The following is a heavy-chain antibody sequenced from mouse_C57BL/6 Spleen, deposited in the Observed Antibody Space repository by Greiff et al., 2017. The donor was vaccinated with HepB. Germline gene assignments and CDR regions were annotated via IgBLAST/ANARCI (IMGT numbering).Heavy chain of an antibody. CDR3: ARAGTTVVATVDY. V-gene: IGHV5-4*01. D-gene: IGHD1-1*01. CDR1: GFTFSSYA. Sequence: DVQLVESGGGLVKPGGSLKLSCAASGFTFSSYAMSWVRQTPEKRLEWVATISDGGSYTYYPDNVKGRFTISRDNAKNNLYLQMSHLKSEDTAMYYCARAGTTVVATVDYWGQGTSVTVSS. CDR2: ISDGGSYT. J-gene: IGHJ4*01.